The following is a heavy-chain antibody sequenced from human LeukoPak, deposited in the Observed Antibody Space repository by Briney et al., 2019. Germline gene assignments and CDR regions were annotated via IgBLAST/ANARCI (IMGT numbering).Heavy chain of an antibody. CDR3: TRTGGNFHFDY. V-gene: IGHV3-48*02. Sequence: GGSLRLSCAASGFTFSSYRMNWVRQAPGKGLEGVSYISSTSNIIYYADSVKGRFTVSRDNAKNSLYLQMHSLRDEDTAVYYCTRTGGNFHFDYWGQGTLVTVSS. CDR1: GFTFSSYR. J-gene: IGHJ4*02. D-gene: IGHD4-23*01. CDR2: ISSTSNII.